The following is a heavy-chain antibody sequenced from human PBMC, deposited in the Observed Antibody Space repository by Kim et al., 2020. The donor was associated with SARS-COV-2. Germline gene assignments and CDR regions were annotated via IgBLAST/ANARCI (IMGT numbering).Heavy chain of an antibody. Sequence: GGSLRLSCAASGFTFSSYAMSWVRQAPGKGLEWVSAISGSGGSTYYADSVKGRFTISRDNSKNTLYLQMNSLRAEDTAVYYCAKVGTMVRGPLDAFDIWGQGTMVTVSS. CDR2: ISGSGGST. J-gene: IGHJ3*02. D-gene: IGHD3-10*01. V-gene: IGHV3-23*01. CDR3: AKVGTMVRGPLDAFDI. CDR1: GFTFSSYA.